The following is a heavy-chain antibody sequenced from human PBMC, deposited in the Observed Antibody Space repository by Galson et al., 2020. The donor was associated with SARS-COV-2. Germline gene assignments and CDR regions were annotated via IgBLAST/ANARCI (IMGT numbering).Heavy chain of an antibody. CDR2: IWYDGSNK. V-gene: IGHV3-33*01. Sequence: QLGESLKISCTVSGFTFRRYAMHWVRQAPGKGLEWVAVIWYDGSNKYYADSVKGRFTISRDNSKNTLYLQMNSLRAEDTAVYYCARDFGTYYYDSSGYRDYWGQGTLVTVSS. CDR1: GFTFRRYA. CDR3: ARDFGTYYYDSSGYRDY. D-gene: IGHD3-22*01. J-gene: IGHJ4*02.